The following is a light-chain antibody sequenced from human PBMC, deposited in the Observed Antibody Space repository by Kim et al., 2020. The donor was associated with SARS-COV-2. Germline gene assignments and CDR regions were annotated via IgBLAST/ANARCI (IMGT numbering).Light chain of an antibody. J-gene: IGKJ3*01. Sequence: DIVMTQSPDSLAVSLGERATINCKSSQSVLYSSNNKNYLACYQQKPGQPPKLLIYWASTRESGVPDRFSGSGSGTDFTLTISSLQAEDVAVYYCKQYYSTPFTFGPWTKVDIK. CDR3: KQYYSTPFT. V-gene: IGKV4-1*01. CDR1: QSVLYSSNNKNY. CDR2: WAS.